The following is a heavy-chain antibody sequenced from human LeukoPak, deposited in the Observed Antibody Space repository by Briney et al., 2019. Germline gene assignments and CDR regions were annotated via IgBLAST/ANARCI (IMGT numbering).Heavy chain of an antibody. V-gene: IGHV3-30*18. CDR1: GFTFSSYG. D-gene: IGHD3-22*01. CDR3: AKDREENYYDSSGVFDY. CDR2: ISYDGSNK. J-gene: IGHJ4*02. Sequence: GSLRLSCAASGFTFSSYGMHWVHQAPGRGLEWVAVISYDGSNKYYADSVKGRFTISRDNSKNTLYLQMNSLRAEDTAVYYCAKDREENYYDSSGVFDYWGQGTLVTVSS.